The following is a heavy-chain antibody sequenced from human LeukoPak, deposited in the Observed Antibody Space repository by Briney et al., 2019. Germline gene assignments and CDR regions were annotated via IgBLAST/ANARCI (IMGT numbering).Heavy chain of an antibody. V-gene: IGHV1-69*13. CDR1: GGTFSSYA. D-gene: IGHD5-12*01. J-gene: IGHJ4*02. Sequence: SVKVSCKASGGTFSSYAISWVRQAPGQGREWMGVIIPIFGTANYAQKFQGRVTITADESTSTAYMELSSLRSEDSAVYYCGRDDPGYSGYDFSWGQGTLVTVSS. CDR3: GRDDPGYSGYDFS. CDR2: IIPIFGTA.